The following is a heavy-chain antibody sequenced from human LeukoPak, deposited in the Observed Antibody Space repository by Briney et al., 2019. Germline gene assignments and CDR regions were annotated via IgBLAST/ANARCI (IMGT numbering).Heavy chain of an antibody. Sequence: SQTLSLTCAISGDSVSSNSAAWNWIRQSPSRGLEWLGRTYYRSKWYNDYAVSVKSRITINPDTSKNQFSLKLSSVTAADTAVYYCARDLWWDPSYSGYDNYFDYWGQGTLVTVSS. V-gene: IGHV6-1*01. J-gene: IGHJ4*02. CDR1: GDSVSSNSAA. CDR2: TYYRSKWYN. D-gene: IGHD5-12*01. CDR3: ARDLWWDPSYSGYDNYFDY.